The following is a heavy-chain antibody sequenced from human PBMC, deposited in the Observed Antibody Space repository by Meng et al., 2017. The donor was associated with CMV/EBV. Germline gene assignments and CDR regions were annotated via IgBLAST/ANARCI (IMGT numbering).Heavy chain of an antibody. Sequence: VQLQEPGPRLVKPSETLSLTCTVSGGSISSYYWSWIRQPAGKGLEWIGRIYTSGSTNYNPSLKSRVTMSVDTSKNQFSLKLSSVTAADTAVYYCARDLMNCSSTSCANWFDPWGQGTLVTVSS. CDR3: ARDLMNCSSTSCANWFDP. CDR2: IYTSGST. V-gene: IGHV4-4*07. J-gene: IGHJ5*02. D-gene: IGHD2-2*01. CDR1: GGSISSYY.